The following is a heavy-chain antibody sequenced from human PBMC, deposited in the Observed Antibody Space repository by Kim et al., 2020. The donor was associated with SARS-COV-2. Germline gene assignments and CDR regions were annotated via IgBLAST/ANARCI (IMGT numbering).Heavy chain of an antibody. V-gene: IGHV1-69*13. J-gene: IGHJ4*02. Sequence: SVKVSCKASGGTFSSYAISWVRQAPGQGLEWMGGIIPIFGTANYAQKFQGRVTITADESTSTAYMELSSLRSEDTAVYYCARADQPIGSYYYFDYWGQGTLVTVSS. CDR2: IIPIFGTA. D-gene: IGHD1-26*01. CDR3: ARADQPIGSYYYFDY. CDR1: GGTFSSYA.